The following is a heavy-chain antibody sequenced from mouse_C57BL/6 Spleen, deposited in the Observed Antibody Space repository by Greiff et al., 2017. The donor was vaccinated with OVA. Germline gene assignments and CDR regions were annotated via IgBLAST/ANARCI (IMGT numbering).Heavy chain of an antibody. V-gene: IGHV1-76*01. CDR1: GYTFTDYY. CDR3: ARGGTTALFDY. Sequence: QVQLKQSGAELVRPGASVKLSCKASGYTFTDYYINWVKQRPGQGLEWIARIYPGSGNTYYNEKFKGKATLTAEKSSSTAYMQLSSLTSEDSAVYFCARGGTTALFDYWGQGTTLTVSS. J-gene: IGHJ2*01. CDR2: IYPGSGNT. D-gene: IGHD1-2*01.